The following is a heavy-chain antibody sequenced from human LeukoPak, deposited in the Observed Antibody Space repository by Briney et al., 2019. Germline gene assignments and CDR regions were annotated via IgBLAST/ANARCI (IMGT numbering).Heavy chain of an antibody. CDR3: ARDTDEAGFDY. CDR1: GFTFSSYA. J-gene: IGHJ4*02. CDR2: ISSNGGST. D-gene: IGHD5-24*01. V-gene: IGHV3-64*01. Sequence: GGSLRLSCAASGFTFSSYAMHWVRQAPGKGLEYVSAISSNGGSTYYANSVKGRFTISRDYSKNTLYLRMGSLRAEDMAVYYCARDTDEAGFDYWGQGTLVTVSS.